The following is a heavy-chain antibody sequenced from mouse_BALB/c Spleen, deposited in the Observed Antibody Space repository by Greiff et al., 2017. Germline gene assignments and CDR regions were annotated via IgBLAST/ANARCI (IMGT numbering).Heavy chain of an antibody. CDR2: IYPGDGDT. Sequence: VKVVESGAELVRPGSSVKISCKASGYAFSSYWMNWVKQRPGQGLEWIGQIYPGDGDTNYNGKFKGKATLTADKSSSTAYMQLSSLTSEDSAVYFCAREGGTGWFAYWGQGTLVTVSA. D-gene: IGHD4-1*01. CDR3: AREGGTGWFAY. CDR1: GYAFSSYW. V-gene: IGHV1-80*01. J-gene: IGHJ3*01.